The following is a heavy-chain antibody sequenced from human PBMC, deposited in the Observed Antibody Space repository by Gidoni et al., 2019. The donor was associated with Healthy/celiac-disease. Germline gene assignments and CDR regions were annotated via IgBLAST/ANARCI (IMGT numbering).Heavy chain of an antibody. CDR2: IYYSGST. CDR3: ARRVEYYGSGSYYVDY. CDR1: AGSISSGGYY. D-gene: IGHD3-10*01. J-gene: IGHJ4*02. V-gene: IGHV4-31*03. Sequence: QVQLQESGPGLVKPSQTLSLTCTVSAGSISSGGYYWSWIRQHPGKGLEWIGYIYYSGSTYYNPSLKSRVTISVDTSKNQFSLKLSSVTAADTAVYYCARRVEYYGSGSYYVDYWGQGTLVTVSS.